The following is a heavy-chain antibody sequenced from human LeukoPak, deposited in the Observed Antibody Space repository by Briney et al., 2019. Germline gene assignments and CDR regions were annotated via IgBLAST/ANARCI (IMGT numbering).Heavy chain of an antibody. CDR3: AKDRSYGYSFDY. Sequence: GGSLRLSCAASGFTFSSYAMSWVRQAPGKGLEWVSAISGSGGSSYYADSVKGRFTISRDNSKNTLYLQMNSLRAEDTAVYYCAKDRSYGYSFDYWGQGTLVTVSS. CDR1: GFTFSSYA. D-gene: IGHD5-18*01. V-gene: IGHV3-23*01. J-gene: IGHJ4*02. CDR2: ISGSGGSS.